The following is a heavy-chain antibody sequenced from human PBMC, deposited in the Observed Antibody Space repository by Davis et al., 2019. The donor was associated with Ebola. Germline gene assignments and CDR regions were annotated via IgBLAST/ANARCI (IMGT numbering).Heavy chain of an antibody. CDR3: ARVGYDFFYGMDV. Sequence: SVKVSCKASGGTFSSYAISWVRQAPGQGLEWMGRIIPILGIANYAQKFQGRVTITADKSTSTVYMELSSLRSEDTAVYYCARVGYDFFYGMDVWGQGTTVTVSS. J-gene: IGHJ6*02. V-gene: IGHV1-69*04. D-gene: IGHD3-3*01. CDR2: IIPILGIA. CDR1: GGTFSSYA.